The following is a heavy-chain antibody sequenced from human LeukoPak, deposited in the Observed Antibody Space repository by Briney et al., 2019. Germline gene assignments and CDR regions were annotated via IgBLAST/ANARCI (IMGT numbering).Heavy chain of an antibody. CDR1: GFTFSSYG. D-gene: IGHD1-1*01. Sequence: GGSLRLSCAASGFTFSSYGMHWVRQAPGKGLEWVAVISYDGSNKYYADSVKGRFTISRDNSKNTLYLQMNSLRAEDTAVYYCAKDTRRDVHYYYGMDVWGQGTTVTVSS. V-gene: IGHV3-30*18. CDR3: AKDTRRDVHYYYGMDV. CDR2: ISYDGSNK. J-gene: IGHJ6*02.